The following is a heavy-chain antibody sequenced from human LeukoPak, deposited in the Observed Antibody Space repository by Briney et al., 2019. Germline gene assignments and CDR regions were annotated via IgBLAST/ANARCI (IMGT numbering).Heavy chain of an antibody. J-gene: IGHJ4*02. D-gene: IGHD3-3*01. CDR1: GGSISSYY. Sequence: PSETLSLTCTVSGGSISSYYWSWIRQPPGKGLEWIGYIYYSGSTNYNPSLKSRVTISVDTSKNQFSLKLSSVTAADTAVYYCARGIQVSCDFWSGSYYFDYWGQGTLVTVSS. CDR3: ARGIQVSCDFWSGSYYFDY. CDR2: IYYSGST. V-gene: IGHV4-59*01.